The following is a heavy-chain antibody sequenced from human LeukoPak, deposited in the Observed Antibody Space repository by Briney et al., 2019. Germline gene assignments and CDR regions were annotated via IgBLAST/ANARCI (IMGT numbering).Heavy chain of an antibody. D-gene: IGHD3-10*01. CDR1: GFTFSSYW. V-gene: IGHV3-74*01. CDR3: ARERNMVRGVIPQL. J-gene: IGHJ4*02. Sequence: GGSLRLSCAASGFTFSSYWMHWVRQAPGKGLVWVSRINSDGSSTSYADYVKGRFTISRDNAKNTLYLQMNSLRAEDTAVYYCARERNMVRGVIPQLWGQGTLVTVSS. CDR2: INSDGSST.